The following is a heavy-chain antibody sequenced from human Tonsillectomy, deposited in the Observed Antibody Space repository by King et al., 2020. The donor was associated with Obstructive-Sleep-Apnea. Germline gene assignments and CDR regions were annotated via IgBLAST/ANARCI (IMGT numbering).Heavy chain of an antibody. V-gene: IGHV3-7*01. D-gene: IGHD2-15*01. J-gene: IGHJ6*02. Sequence: DVQLVESGGGLVQPGGSLRLSCVASGFTFSSYWMSWVRQAPGKGLEWVANIKQDGSEKYYVDSVKGRFTISGDNAKNSLYLQMNSLRAEDTAVYYCARGGEYCSGGSCYPYYYYGMDVWGQGTTVTVSS. CDR2: IKQDGSEK. CDR3: ARGGEYCSGGSCYPYYYYGMDV. CDR1: GFTFSSYW.